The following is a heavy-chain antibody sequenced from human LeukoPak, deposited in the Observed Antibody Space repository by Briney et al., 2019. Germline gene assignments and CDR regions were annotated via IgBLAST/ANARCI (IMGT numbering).Heavy chain of an antibody. CDR1: GGSISSGGYY. CDR2: ISYSGST. V-gene: IGHV4-31*03. J-gene: IGHJ3*02. CDR3: ARVGYYYDSSGSLNAFDI. Sequence: SETLSLTCTVSGGSISSGGYYWSWIRQHPGKGLEWIGYISYSGSTYYNPSLKSRVTISVDTSKNQFSLKLSSVTAADTAVYYCARVGYYYDSSGSLNAFDIWGQGTMVTVSS. D-gene: IGHD3-22*01.